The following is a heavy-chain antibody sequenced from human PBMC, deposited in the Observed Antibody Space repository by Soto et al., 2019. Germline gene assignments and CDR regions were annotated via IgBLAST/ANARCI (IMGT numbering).Heavy chain of an antibody. D-gene: IGHD3-22*01. CDR2: ISYDGSNK. CDR3: ARSYGGYYGNDAFDI. Sequence: GGSLRLSCAASGFSFSSYAMHWVRQAPGQGLEWVAVISYDGSNKYYADSVKGRFTISRDNSKNTLYLQMNSLRAEDTAVYYCARSYGGYYGNDAFDIWGQGTMVTVSS. J-gene: IGHJ3*02. CDR1: GFSFSSYA. V-gene: IGHV3-30-3*01.